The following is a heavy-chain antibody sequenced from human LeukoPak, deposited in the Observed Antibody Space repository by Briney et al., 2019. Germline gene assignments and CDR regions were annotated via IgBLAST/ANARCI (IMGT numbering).Heavy chain of an antibody. J-gene: IGHJ4*02. D-gene: IGHD3-22*01. CDR1: GFTLSSYA. CDR3: AERTMR. CDR2: ISYDGSNK. V-gene: IGHV3-30-3*01. Sequence: GGSLRLSCAASGFTLSSYAMHWVRQAPGKGLEWVAVISYDGSNKYYADSVKGRFTISRDNSKNTLYLQMNSLRAEDTAVYYCAERTMRWGQGTLVTVSS.